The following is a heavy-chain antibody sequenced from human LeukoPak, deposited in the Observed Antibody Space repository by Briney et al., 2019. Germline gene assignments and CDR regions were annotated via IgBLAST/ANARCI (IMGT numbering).Heavy chain of an antibody. CDR1: GGSISSYY. J-gene: IGHJ2*01. CDR3: ARDQANWYFDL. V-gene: IGHV4-59*01. Sequence: SETLSLTCTVSGGSISSYYWSWIRQPPGKGLEWIGYTYYSGSSTYNPPLKSRVTISLDTSKNQLSLQLSSVTAADTAVYYCARDQANWYFDLWGRGTLVTVSS. CDR2: TYYSGSS.